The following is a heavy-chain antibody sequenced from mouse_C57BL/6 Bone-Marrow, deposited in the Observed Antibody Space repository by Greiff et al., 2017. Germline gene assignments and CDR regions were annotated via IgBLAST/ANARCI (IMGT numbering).Heavy chain of an antibody. CDR2: LSSGGSYT. CDR1: GFTFSSYG. Sequence: EVMLVESGGDLVRPGGDLKLSCAASGFTFSSYGMSWVRQTPDKRLAWVATLSSGGSYTYYPDSVKGRFTISRDNAKNTLYLQMSSLKTEDTAMYYCARRGATAWFAYGGQGTLVTVSA. J-gene: IGHJ3*01. CDR3: ARRGATAWFAY. V-gene: IGHV5-6*02.